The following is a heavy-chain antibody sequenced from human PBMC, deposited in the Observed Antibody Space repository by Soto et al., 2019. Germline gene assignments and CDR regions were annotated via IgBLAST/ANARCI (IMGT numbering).Heavy chain of an antibody. Sequence: EVQLVESGGGWIHPGGSLRLSCAASGFAVSSKYMTWVRQAPGKGLEWVSVIYGGGTTYYADSVKGRFTISRDTSKNTLYLQMNSLRAEDTAVYYCVQTTGWPGSDFWGQGTLVTVSS. CDR2: IYGGGTT. V-gene: IGHV3-53*01. D-gene: IGHD6-19*01. CDR3: VQTTGWPGSDF. CDR1: GFAVSSKY. J-gene: IGHJ4*02.